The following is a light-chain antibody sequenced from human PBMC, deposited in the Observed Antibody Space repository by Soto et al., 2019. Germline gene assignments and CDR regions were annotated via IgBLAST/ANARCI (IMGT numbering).Light chain of an antibody. CDR3: QQYGSSPRT. CDR1: QSVSSSY. Sequence: EIVLTQSPGTLSLSPGERATLSCRASQSVSSSYLAWYQQKPGQAPRLRIYDASSRATGIPDRFSGSGSGTDFTLTISRLEPEDFAVYYCQQYGSSPRTFGQGTKVDIK. CDR2: DAS. J-gene: IGKJ1*01. V-gene: IGKV3-20*01.